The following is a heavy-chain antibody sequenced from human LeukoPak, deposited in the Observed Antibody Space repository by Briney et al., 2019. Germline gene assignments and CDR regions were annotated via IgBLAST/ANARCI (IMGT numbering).Heavy chain of an antibody. CDR3: AKDLGYAAGIDY. D-gene: IGHD6-13*01. V-gene: IGHV3-33*06. CDR1: GFTFSSYG. CDR2: IWYDGGNK. J-gene: IGHJ4*02. Sequence: PGGSLRLSCAASGFTFSSYGMHWVRQAPGKGLEWVAVIWYDGGNKYYADSVKGRFTISRDNSKNTLYLQMNSLRAEDTAMYYCAKDLGYAAGIDYWGQGTLVTVSS.